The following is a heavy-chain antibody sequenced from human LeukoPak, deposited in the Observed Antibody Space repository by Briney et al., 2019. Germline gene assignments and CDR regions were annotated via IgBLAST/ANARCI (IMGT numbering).Heavy chain of an antibody. CDR3: ARSGALVGAISHGAFDI. Sequence: GGSLRLSCAASGFTFSSYAMHWVRQAPGKGLEWVAVISYDGSNKYYADSVKGRFTISRDNSKNTLYLQMNSLRAEDTAVYYCARSGALVGAISHGAFDIWGQGTMVTVSS. D-gene: IGHD1-26*01. CDR2: ISYDGSNK. V-gene: IGHV3-30*04. J-gene: IGHJ3*02. CDR1: GFTFSSYA.